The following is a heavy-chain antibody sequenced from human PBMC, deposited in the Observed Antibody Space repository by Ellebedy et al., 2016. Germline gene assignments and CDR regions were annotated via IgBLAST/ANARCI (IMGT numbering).Heavy chain of an antibody. D-gene: IGHD3-10*01. CDR1: GFTFSSYA. CDR2: ISYDGSNK. Sequence: GESLKISXAASGFTFSSYAMHWVRQAPGKGLEWVAVISYDGSNKYYADSVKGRFTISRDNSKNTLYLQMNSLRAEDTAVYYCARGKLAWFGELKGHQYYFDYWGQGTLVTVSS. CDR3: ARGKLAWFGELKGHQYYFDY. J-gene: IGHJ4*02. V-gene: IGHV3-30-3*01.